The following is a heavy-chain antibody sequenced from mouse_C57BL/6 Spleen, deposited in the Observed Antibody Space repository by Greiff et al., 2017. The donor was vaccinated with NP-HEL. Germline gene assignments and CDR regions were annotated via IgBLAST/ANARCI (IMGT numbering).Heavy chain of an antibody. V-gene: IGHV1-18*01. CDR1: GYTFTDYN. Sequence: VQLQQSGPELVKPGASVKIPCKASGYTFTDYNMDWVKQSHGKSLEWIGDINPNNGGTIYNQKFKGKATLTVDKSSSTAYMELRSLTSEDTAVYYCARSGYGSSYWYFDVGGTGTTVTVSS. J-gene: IGHJ1*03. CDR3: ARSGYGSSYWYFDV. D-gene: IGHD1-1*01. CDR2: INPNNGGT.